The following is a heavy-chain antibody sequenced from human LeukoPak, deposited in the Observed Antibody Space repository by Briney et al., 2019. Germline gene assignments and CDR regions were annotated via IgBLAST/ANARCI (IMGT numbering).Heavy chain of an antibody. J-gene: IGHJ4*02. Sequence: PSETLSLTCAVYGGSFSGYYWSWIRQPPGKGLEWIGEINHSGSTNYNPSLKSRVTISVDTSKNQFSLKLSSVTAADTAVYYCARGFWSATKGYFDYWGQGTLVTVSS. CDR1: GGSFSGYY. V-gene: IGHV4-34*01. CDR3: ARGFWSATKGYFDY. CDR2: INHSGST. D-gene: IGHD3-3*01.